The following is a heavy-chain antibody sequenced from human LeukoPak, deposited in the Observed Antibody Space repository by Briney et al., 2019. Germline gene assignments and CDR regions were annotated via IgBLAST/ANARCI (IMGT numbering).Heavy chain of an antibody. CDR2: IKRDGGEI. V-gene: IGHV3-7*01. CDR3: ARSEGWFDP. CDR1: GLTFSSYW. J-gene: IGHJ5*02. Sequence: GGSLRLSCAASGLTFSSYWMSWVRQAPGKGLEWVANIKRDGGEIYYVGSVKGRFIISRDNAKNSLYLQMNSLRAEDTAVYYCARSEGWFDPWGQGTLVTVSS.